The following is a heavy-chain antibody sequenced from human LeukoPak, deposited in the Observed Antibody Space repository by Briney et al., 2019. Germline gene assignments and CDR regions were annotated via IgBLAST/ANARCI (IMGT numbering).Heavy chain of an antibody. CDR2: ISSTSGYI. CDR1: GFTFTNYR. CDR3: VRDRHFKIDF. Sequence: PGGSLRLSCAASGFTFTNYRMTWVRQAPGQGLEWVSSISSTSGYIFYADSVQGRFTISRDNAKNTLYLQMNNLRLEDTAVYYCVRDRHFKIDFWGQGPLVTVSS. J-gene: IGHJ4*02. V-gene: IGHV3-21*01. D-gene: IGHD6-6*01.